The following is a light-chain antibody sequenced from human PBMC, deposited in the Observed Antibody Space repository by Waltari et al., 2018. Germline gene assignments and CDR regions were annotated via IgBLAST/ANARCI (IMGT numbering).Light chain of an antibody. J-gene: IGKJ4*01. CDR1: QAISSY. CDR2: GAS. V-gene: IGKV1-12*01. CDR3: QQANSFPLT. Sequence: DIQMTQSPSSVSASVGDRVSITCRASQAISSYLAWYQQKPGKAPNLLIYGASSLQSGVPSRFSGSGSGTDFTLTISSLQPEDFATYYGQQANSFPLTFGGGTKVEIK.